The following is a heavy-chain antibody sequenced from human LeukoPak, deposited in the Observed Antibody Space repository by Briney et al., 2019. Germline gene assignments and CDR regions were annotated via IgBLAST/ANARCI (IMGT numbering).Heavy chain of an antibody. V-gene: IGHV3-74*01. J-gene: IGHJ4*02. CDR1: GFTFSSYW. CDR2: INSDGTDT. D-gene: IGHD1-1*01. CDR3: EREGANEFQDY. Sequence: GGSLRLSCAASGFTFSSYWMHWVRQVPGKGLVWVSRINSDGTDTSYADSVKGRFTISRDNAKNTLYLQMNSLRAEDTAVYYCEREGANEFQDYWGKGPLVTVSS.